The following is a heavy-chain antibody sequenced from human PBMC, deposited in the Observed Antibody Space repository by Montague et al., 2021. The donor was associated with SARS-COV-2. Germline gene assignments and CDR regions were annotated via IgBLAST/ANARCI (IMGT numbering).Heavy chain of an antibody. CDR1: GFTFSAYW. D-gene: IGHD6-13*01. CDR2: IRADGTTT. Sequence: SRSLSFAASGFTFSAYWMHWVRQAPGQGLEWVARIRADGTTTNYADSVKGRFTISRDNAQDTVYLHMTTLTAEDTAVYYCVRAFSNSFKRFDPWGQGTLVTVSS. J-gene: IGHJ5*02. V-gene: IGHV3-74*01. CDR3: VRAFSNSFKRFDP.